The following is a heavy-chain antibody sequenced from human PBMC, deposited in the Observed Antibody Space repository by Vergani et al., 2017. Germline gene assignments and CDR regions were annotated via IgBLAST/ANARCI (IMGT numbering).Heavy chain of an antibody. CDR2: IIPILGIA. CDR3: ARDLSQLGILN. D-gene: IGHD2-2*01. J-gene: IGHJ4*02. CDR1: GGTFSSYT. V-gene: IGHV1-69*08. Sequence: QVQLVQSGAEVKKPGSSVKVSCKASGGTFSSYTISWVRQAPGQGLEWMGRIIPILGIANYAQKFQGRVTITADKSTSTAYMELSSLRSDDTAVYYCARDLSQLGILNWGQGTLVTVSS.